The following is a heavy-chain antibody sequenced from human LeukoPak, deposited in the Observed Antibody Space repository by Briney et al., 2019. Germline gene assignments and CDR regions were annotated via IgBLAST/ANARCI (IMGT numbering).Heavy chain of an antibody. V-gene: IGHV3-11*01. D-gene: IGHD3-22*01. CDR1: GFTFSDYY. CDR2: ISSSGSTI. J-gene: IGHJ4*02. CDR3: ARPLSYYYDSSGLIGY. Sequence: PGGSLRLSCAASGFTFSDYYMSWIRQAPGKGLEWVPYISSSGSTIYYADSVKGRFTISRDNAKNSLYLQMNSLRAEDTAVYYCARPLSYYYDSSGLIGYWGQGTLVTVSS.